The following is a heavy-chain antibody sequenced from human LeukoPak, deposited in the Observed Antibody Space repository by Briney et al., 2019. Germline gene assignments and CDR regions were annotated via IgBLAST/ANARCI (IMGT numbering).Heavy chain of an antibody. D-gene: IGHD3-3*01. CDR3: ARASYDFWSGYYTDKNWFDP. V-gene: IGHV1-18*01. J-gene: IGHJ5*02. CDR1: GYTFTSYG. Sequence: ASVKVSCKASGYTFTSYGISWVRQAPGQGLEWMGWISAYNGNTNHAQKLQGRVTMTTDTSTSTAYMELRSLRSDDTAVYYCARASYDFWSGYYTDKNWFDPWGQGTLVTVSS. CDR2: ISAYNGNT.